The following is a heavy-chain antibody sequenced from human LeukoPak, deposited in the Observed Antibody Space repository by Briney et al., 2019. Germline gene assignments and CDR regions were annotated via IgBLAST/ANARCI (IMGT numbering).Heavy chain of an antibody. CDR1: GVSISSYY. D-gene: IGHD2-8*02. CDR3: AGHHPRNTVDF. J-gene: IGHJ4*02. Sequence: SETLSLTCTVSGVSISSYYWSWIRQPPGKGLEWIAYISDIGSTNYNPSLKSRVTISLDTSKNQFSLKLSSVTAADTAVYYCAGHHPRNTVDFWGQGTLVTVSS. V-gene: IGHV4-59*08. CDR2: ISDIGST.